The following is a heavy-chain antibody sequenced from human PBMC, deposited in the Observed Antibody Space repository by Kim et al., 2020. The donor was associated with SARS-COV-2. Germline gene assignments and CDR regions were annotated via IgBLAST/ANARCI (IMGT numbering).Heavy chain of an antibody. D-gene: IGHD1-26*01. CDR2: ISWNSGSI. CDR3: AKEYRIVANKGFDY. V-gene: IGHV3-9*01. Sequence: GGSLRLSCAASGFTFDDYAMHWVRQAPGKGLEWVSGISWNSGSIGYADSVKGRVTISRDNAKNSLYLQMNSLRAEDTALYYCAKEYRIVANKGFDYWCQGTLVTVTS. CDR1: GFTFDDYA. J-gene: IGHJ4*02.